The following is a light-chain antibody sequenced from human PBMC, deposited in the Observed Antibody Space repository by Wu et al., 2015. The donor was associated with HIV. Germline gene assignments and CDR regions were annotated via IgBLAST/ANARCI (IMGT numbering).Light chain of an antibody. CDR3: QQCNNWPLT. CDR2: DAS. CDR1: RSVSRC. V-gene: IGKV3-11*01. J-gene: IGKJ5*01. Sequence: IELTQSPATLSFSPGERATLSCRASRSVSRCLAWYQQKPGQSPRLLIYDASNRATGIPARFSGTGSATDFTLTIDSLEPEDFAVYYCQQCNNWPLTFGQGTRLEIK.